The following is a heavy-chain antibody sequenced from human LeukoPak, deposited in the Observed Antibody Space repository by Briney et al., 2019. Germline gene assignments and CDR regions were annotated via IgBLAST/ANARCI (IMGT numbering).Heavy chain of an antibody. J-gene: IGHJ4*02. Sequence: GSLRLSCAASGFTFSSYAMHWVRQAPGKGLEWVAVISYDGSNKYYADSVKGRFTISRDNSKNTLYLQMNSLRAEDTAVYYCARGLGDCSGGSCYGLFDYWGQGTLVTVSS. V-gene: IGHV3-30-3*01. D-gene: IGHD2-15*01. CDR2: ISYDGSNK. CDR1: GFTFSSYA. CDR3: ARGLGDCSGGSCYGLFDY.